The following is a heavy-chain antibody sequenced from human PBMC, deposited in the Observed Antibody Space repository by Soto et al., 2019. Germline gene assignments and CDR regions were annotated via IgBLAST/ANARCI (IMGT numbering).Heavy chain of an antibody. J-gene: IGHJ3*02. CDR1: GYTFTSYA. CDR3: GPSLVGDSHDAFGI. Sequence: QVQLVQSGAEVKKPGASVKVSCKASGYTFTSYAMHWVRQAPGQRLEWMGWINAGNGNTKYSQKFQGRVTITRDTSASTAYMELSSLRSEDTAVYYCGPSLVGDSHDAFGIWGQGTMVTVSS. CDR2: INAGNGNT. V-gene: IGHV1-3*01. D-gene: IGHD2-21*02.